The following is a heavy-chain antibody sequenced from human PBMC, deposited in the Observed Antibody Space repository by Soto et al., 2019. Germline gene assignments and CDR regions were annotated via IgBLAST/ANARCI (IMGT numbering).Heavy chain of an antibody. D-gene: IGHD2-2*01. Sequence: LXLTCTMTVGSMSRGVYYWILILQHPGKCLEWIGYIYYSWSTYYNPSLKSRVTISVDTSKNQFSLKLSSVTAADTAVYYCARGHGVTADIYYYYGMDVWGQGTTVTVSS. CDR3: ARGHGVTADIYYYYGMDV. CDR2: IYYSWST. CDR1: VGSMSRGVYY. V-gene: IGHV4-31*03. J-gene: IGHJ6*02.